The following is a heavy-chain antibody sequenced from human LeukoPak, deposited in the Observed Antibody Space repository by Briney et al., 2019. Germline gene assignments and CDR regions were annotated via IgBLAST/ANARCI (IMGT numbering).Heavy chain of an antibody. CDR1: GFTFSNYA. CDR2: ISGSGGST. D-gene: IGHD6-19*01. V-gene: IGHV3-23*01. CDR3: AKASYSSGWSEAFDI. J-gene: IGHJ3*02. Sequence: GGSLRLSCAASGFTFSNYAMSWVRQAPGKGLEWVSVISGSGGSTYYADSVKGRFTISRDNPKNTLYLQMNSLRAEDTAVYYCAKASYSSGWSEAFDIWGQGTMVTVSS.